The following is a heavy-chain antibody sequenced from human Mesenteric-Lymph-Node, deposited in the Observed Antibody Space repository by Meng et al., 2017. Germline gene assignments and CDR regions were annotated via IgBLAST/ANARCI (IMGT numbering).Heavy chain of an antibody. CDR1: GYTFTSYY. Sequence: ASVKVSCKASGYTFTSYYMHWVRQAPGQGLEWMGIINPSGGTTSYAQKFQGRVTMTRDTSTSTAYMELRSLRSDDTAVYYCARDDYYDSSGYDDDAFDIWGQGTRVT. D-gene: IGHD3-22*01. CDR2: INPSGGTT. J-gene: IGHJ3*02. V-gene: IGHV1-46*01. CDR3: ARDDYYDSSGYDDDAFDI.